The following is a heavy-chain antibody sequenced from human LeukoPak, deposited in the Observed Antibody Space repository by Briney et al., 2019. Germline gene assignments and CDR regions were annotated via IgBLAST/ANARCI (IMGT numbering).Heavy chain of an antibody. J-gene: IGHJ4*02. D-gene: IGHD2-2*01. V-gene: IGHV4-39*01. CDR1: GGSISSSSYY. Sequence: KPSETLSLTCTVSGGSISSSSYYWGWIRQPPGKGMEWIGSISYGGSTFYNPSLKSRVTISVDTSKNQFSLKLTSVTAADTAAYYCARQGGPRVGIVAVPAAMRYWGQGTLVTVSS. CDR2: ISYGGST. CDR3: ARQGGPRVGIVAVPAAMRY.